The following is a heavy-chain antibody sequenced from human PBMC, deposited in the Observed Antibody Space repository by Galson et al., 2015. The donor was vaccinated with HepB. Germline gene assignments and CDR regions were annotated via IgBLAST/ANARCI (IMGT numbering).Heavy chain of an antibody. CDR2: ISYDGSNK. CDR3: AKDRDYYGSGSYYHDY. CDR1: GFTFSSYG. D-gene: IGHD3-10*01. J-gene: IGHJ4*02. V-gene: IGHV3-30*18. Sequence: SLRLSCAASGFTFSSYGMHWVRQAPGKGLEWVAVISYDGSNKYYADSVKGRFTISRDNSKNTLYLQMNSLRAEDTAVYYCAKDRDYYGSGSYYHDYWGQGTLVTVSS.